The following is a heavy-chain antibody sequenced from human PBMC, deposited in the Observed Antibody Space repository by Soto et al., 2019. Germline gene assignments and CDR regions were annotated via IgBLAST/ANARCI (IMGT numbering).Heavy chain of an antibody. CDR3: ARVSRSGSYYTDYYYGMAV. V-gene: IGHV4-30-2*01. D-gene: IGHD3-10*01. CDR1: GGSISSGGYF. CDR2: IYHSGST. J-gene: IGHJ6*02. Sequence: SETLSLTCAVSGGSISSGGYFWSWIRQPPGKGLEWIGYIYHSGSTYYNPSLKSRVSISVDRSKNQFSLKLSSVTAADTAVYYCARVSRSGSYYTDYYYGMAVWGQGTTVTVSS.